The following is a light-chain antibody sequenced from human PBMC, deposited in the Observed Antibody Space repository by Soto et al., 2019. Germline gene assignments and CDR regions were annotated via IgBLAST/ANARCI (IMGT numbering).Light chain of an antibody. CDR3: QQYGSSPPFT. CDR2: GAS. CDR1: QSVSSSY. V-gene: IGKV3-20*01. J-gene: IGKJ4*01. Sequence: EIVLTQSPGTLSLSPGERATLSCRASQSVSSSYLAWYQQTPGQAPRLLIYGASSRATGIPDRFSGSVSGTDFTLTIIRMEPEDFAVYYCQQYGSSPPFTFGVGTKVEIK.